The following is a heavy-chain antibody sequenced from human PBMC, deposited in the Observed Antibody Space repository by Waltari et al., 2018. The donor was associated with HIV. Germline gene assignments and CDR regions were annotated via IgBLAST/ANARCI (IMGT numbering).Heavy chain of an antibody. V-gene: IGHV1-18*01. CDR1: GYPFTSLG. J-gene: IGHJ4*02. D-gene: IGHD3-16*01. CDR2: ISAYNGNT. CDR3: ARDLLGPYYDYVWGGADY. Sequence: QVQLVQSGAEVKKPGASVKVSCKASGYPFTSLGIRWVRQAPGQGLEWMGWISAYNGNTNYAQKLQGRVTMTTDTSTSTAYMELRSLRSDDTAVYYCARDLLGPYYDYVWGGADYWGQGTLVTVSS.